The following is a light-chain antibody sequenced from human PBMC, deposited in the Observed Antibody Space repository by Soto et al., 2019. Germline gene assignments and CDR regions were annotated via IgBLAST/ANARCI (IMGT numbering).Light chain of an antibody. CDR1: QSISTW. CDR3: QQYHIYSGT. J-gene: IGKJ1*01. V-gene: IGKV1-5*03. Sequence: DIQMTQSPSTLPASVGDRVTITCRANQSISTWLAWYQQKPGKAPNLLIYKASRLETGVPSRFSGSGSGTEFTLTINSLQPDDFATYYCQQYHIYSGTFGQGTKVDIK. CDR2: KAS.